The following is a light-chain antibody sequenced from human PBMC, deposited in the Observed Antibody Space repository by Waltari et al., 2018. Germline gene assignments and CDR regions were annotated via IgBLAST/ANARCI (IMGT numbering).Light chain of an antibody. CDR3: QQYNNWHPYT. CDR2: DAS. J-gene: IGKJ2*01. V-gene: IGKV3-15*01. Sequence: EIVMTQSPATLAVSPGERATLSCRASQSVSSNLAWYQKKPGQSLRLLIFDASRRATGSPARFSGSGSGTEFTLTISSLQSEDFAVYYCQQYNNWHPYTFGQGTKLDIK. CDR1: QSVSSN.